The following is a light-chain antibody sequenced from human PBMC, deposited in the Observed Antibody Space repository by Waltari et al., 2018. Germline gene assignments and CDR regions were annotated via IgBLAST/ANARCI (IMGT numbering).Light chain of an antibody. CDR2: KAS. Sequence: DIQMTQSPYTLSASVVERVTFTCRASQSVKNNLAWYQQKAGKAPKVVIHKASRLEGGVPSRFSGSGYGTEFTLTISSLQPDDFATYYCQEYDSLPVTFGGGTKVEIK. V-gene: IGKV1-5*03. J-gene: IGKJ4*01. CDR3: QEYDSLPVT. CDR1: QSVKNN.